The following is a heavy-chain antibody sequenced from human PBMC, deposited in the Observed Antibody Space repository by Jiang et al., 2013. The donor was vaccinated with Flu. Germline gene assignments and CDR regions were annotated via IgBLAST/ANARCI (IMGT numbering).Heavy chain of an antibody. Sequence: CKASGYTFTSYYMHWVRQAPGQGLEWMGIINPSGGSTSYAQKFQGRVTMTRDTSTSTVYMELSSLRSEDTAVYYCARVDVAAAGYDYWGQGTLVTVSS. CDR1: GYTFTSYY. CDR2: INPSGGST. J-gene: IGHJ4*02. CDR3: ARVDVAAAGYDY. V-gene: IGHV1-46*01. D-gene: IGHD6-13*01.